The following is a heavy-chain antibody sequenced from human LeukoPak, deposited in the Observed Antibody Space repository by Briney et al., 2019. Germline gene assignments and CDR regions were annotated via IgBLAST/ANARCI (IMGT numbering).Heavy chain of an antibody. D-gene: IGHD6-19*01. Sequence: GGSLRLSCAASGFTFNSYAMHWVRQAPGKGLEWVAVISSDGSNNYYADSVKGRFTISRDNSKNALYLQVNSLRAEDTAVYYCARDRYSSGWYGDFDCWGQGTLVTVSS. V-gene: IGHV3-30-3*01. J-gene: IGHJ4*02. CDR3: ARDRYSSGWYGDFDC. CDR1: GFTFNSYA. CDR2: ISSDGSNN.